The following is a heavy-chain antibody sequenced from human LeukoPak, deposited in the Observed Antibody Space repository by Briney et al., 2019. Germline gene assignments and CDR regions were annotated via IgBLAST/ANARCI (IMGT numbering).Heavy chain of an antibody. V-gene: IGHV4-34*01. Sequence: SETLSLTCAVYGGSFTGYYWNWIRQPPGKGLEWVGEINPPGRTAYHPALESRVSVSLDTSKIQFSLKLNSLTAADTAVYYCARGFCDSTSCFGAFDIWGQGTTVTV. J-gene: IGHJ3*02. CDR1: GGSFTGYY. CDR3: ARGFCDSTSCFGAFDI. CDR2: INPPGRT. D-gene: IGHD2-2*01.